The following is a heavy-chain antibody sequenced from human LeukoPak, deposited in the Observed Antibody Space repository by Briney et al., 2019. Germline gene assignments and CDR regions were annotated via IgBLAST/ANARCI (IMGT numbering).Heavy chain of an antibody. D-gene: IGHD2-15*01. CDR1: GGTFSSYA. CDR3: ARGKTEGYCSGGSCLGPVTLDY. V-gene: IGHV1-69*06. J-gene: IGHJ4*02. CDR2: IIPIFGTA. Sequence: SVKVSCKASGGTFSSYAISWVRQAPGQGLEWMGGIIPIFGTANYAQKFQGRVTITADKSTSTAYMELSSLRSEDTAVYYCARGKTEGYCSGGSCLGPVTLDYWGQGTLVTVSS.